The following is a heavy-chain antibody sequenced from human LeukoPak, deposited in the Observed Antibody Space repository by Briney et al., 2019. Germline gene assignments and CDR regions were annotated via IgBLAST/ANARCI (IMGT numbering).Heavy chain of an antibody. V-gene: IGHV1-3*03. D-gene: IGHD1-26*01. J-gene: IGHJ3*02. CDR3: ARDSGSYGDAFDI. CDR1: RYTFTSYA. Sequence: ASVKVSCKASRYTFTSYAMHWVRQAPGQRLEWMGWINAGNGNTKYSQEFQGRVTITRDTSASTAYMELSSLRSEDMAVYYCARDSGSYGDAFDIWGQGTMVTVSS. CDR2: INAGNGNT.